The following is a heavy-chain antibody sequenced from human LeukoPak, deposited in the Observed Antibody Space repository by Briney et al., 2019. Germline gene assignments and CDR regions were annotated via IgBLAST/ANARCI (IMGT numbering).Heavy chain of an antibody. CDR1: GGSISSSSYY. CDR3: ARSKSSSSIPFDY. V-gene: IGHV4-39*07. CDR2: IYYSGST. D-gene: IGHD6-6*01. Sequence: PSETLSLTCTVSGGSISSSSYYWGWIRQPPGKGLEWIGSIYYSGSTYYNPSLKSRVTISVDTSKNQFSLKLSSVTAADTAVYYCARSKSSSSIPFDYWGQGTLVTVSS. J-gene: IGHJ4*02.